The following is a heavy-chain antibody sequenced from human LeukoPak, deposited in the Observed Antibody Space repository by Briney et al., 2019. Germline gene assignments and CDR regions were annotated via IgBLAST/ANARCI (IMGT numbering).Heavy chain of an antibody. Sequence: PGGSLRLSCAASGFTFSSYAMSWVRQAPGKGLEWVSAISGSGGSTYYADSVKGRFTISRDNSKNTLYLQMNSLRAEDTAVYYCAKVCGGSTSCYGSYYYYGMDVWGQGTTDTVSS. CDR3: AKVCGGSTSCYGSYYYYGMDV. CDR2: ISGSGGST. V-gene: IGHV3-23*01. CDR1: GFTFSSYA. D-gene: IGHD2-2*01. J-gene: IGHJ6*02.